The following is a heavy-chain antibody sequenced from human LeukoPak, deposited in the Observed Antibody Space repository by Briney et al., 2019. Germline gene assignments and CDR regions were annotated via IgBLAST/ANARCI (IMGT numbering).Heavy chain of an antibody. Sequence: GGSLRLSCAASGFTFSDYYMSWLRQAPGKGLEYISYISGSSGDTNYAESVKGRFTISRDNSHNTLYLQMNSLRAEDTAVYYCARHFTTGSIDHWGQGNLVTVSS. V-gene: IGHV3-11*06. CDR3: ARHFTTGSIDH. D-gene: IGHD3-9*01. CDR2: ISGSSGDT. J-gene: IGHJ4*02. CDR1: GFTFSDYY.